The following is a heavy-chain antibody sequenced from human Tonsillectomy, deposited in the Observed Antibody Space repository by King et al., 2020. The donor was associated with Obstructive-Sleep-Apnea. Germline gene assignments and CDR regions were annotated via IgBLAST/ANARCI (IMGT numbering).Heavy chain of an antibody. J-gene: IGHJ4*02. D-gene: IGHD3-22*01. V-gene: IGHV3-30*18. CDR3: AKDYYDSSGYYSFDY. Sequence: VQLVESGGGVVQPGRSLRLSCAASGFTFSSNGMHWVRQAPGKGLEGVAVISYDGSNKYYADSVKGRFTISRDNSKNTLYLQMISLRPEDTAVYYCAKDYYDSSGYYSFDYWGQGTQVTVSS. CDR1: GFTFSSNG. CDR2: ISYDGSNK.